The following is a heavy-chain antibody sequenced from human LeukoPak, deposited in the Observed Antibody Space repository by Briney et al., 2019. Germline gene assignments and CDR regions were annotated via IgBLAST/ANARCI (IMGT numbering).Heavy chain of an antibody. D-gene: IGHD3-9*01. V-gene: IGHV3-33*01. CDR1: GFTFNNYG. Sequence: GRSLRLSCAASGFTFNNYGMHGVRQAPGKGLEWGAVIWYDGSNKYYAVCVKGRFTIYRDNSKNTMYLQMSSLRVEDTAVYYCAREQGILTGYLAYWGQGTLVTVYS. CDR3: AREQGILTGYLAY. CDR2: IWYDGSNK. J-gene: IGHJ4*02.